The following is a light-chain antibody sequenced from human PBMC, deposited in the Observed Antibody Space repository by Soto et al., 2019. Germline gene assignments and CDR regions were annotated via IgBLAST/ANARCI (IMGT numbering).Light chain of an antibody. CDR2: RAS. CDR3: QQYHRYPYS. CDR1: QSISNW. V-gene: IGKV1-5*03. Sequence: DIQMSQSPSPLSPSVGDRVTISCRASQSISNWLAWYQQKPGEAPKLLIYRASNLQSGVPSRFSGSGSGTEFTLTISSRQTDDFATYYCQQYHRYPYSFGPGTKLDI. J-gene: IGKJ2*01.